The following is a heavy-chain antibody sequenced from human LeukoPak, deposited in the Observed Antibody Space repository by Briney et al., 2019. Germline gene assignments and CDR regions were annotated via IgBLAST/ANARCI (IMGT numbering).Heavy chain of an antibody. Sequence: PGGSLRLSCAASGFSFSNYGMHWVRQAPGKGLEWVALIWYDGSNKYYTDSVKGRFTISRDNAKNSLYLQMNSLRAEDTAVYYCARRNFDYWGQGTLVTVS. CDR1: GFSFSNYG. CDR3: ARRNFDY. V-gene: IGHV3-33*03. J-gene: IGHJ4*02. CDR2: IWYDGSNK.